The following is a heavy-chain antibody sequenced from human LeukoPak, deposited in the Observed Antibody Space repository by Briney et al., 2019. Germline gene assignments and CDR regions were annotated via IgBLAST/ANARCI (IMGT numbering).Heavy chain of an antibody. J-gene: IGHJ4*02. V-gene: IGHV3-11*03. CDR1: GFTFSDYY. CDR2: ISSSSSYT. D-gene: IGHD5-18*01. CDR3: ASTRRGYSYGHLDY. Sequence: GRSLRLSCAASGFTFSDYYMSWIRQAPGKGLEWVSYISSSSSYTNYADSVKGRFTISRDNAKNSLYLQMNSLRAEGTAVYYCASTRRGYSYGHLDYWGQGTLVTVSS.